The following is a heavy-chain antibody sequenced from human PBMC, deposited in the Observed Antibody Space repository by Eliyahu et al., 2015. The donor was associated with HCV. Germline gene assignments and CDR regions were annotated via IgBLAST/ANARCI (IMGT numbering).Heavy chain of an antibody. V-gene: IGHV1-2*02. Sequence: QVQLVQSGAEVKKPGASVKVSCKASGYTFTGYYMHWVRQAPGQGLEWMGWINPNSGGTNYAQKFQGRVTMTRDTSISTAYMELSRLRSDDTAVYYCARGEPAAEYYYYYGMDVWGQGTTVTVSS. CDR1: GYTFTGYY. J-gene: IGHJ6*02. D-gene: IGHD2-2*01. CDR2: INPNSGGT. CDR3: ARGEPAAEYYYYYGMDV.